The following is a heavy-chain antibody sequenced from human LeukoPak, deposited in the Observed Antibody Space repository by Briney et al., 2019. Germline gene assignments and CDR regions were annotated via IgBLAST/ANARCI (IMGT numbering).Heavy chain of an antibody. V-gene: IGHV3-30-3*01. CDR1: GFTFSSYA. D-gene: IGHD6-19*01. Sequence: GGSLRLSCAASGFTFSSYAMHWVRQAPGKGLEWVAVISYDGSNKYYADSVKGRFTISRDNSKNTLYLQMNSLRAEDTAVYYCASGLEQWLVGAFDIWGQGTMVTVSS. CDR2: ISYDGSNK. CDR3: ASGLEQWLVGAFDI. J-gene: IGHJ3*02.